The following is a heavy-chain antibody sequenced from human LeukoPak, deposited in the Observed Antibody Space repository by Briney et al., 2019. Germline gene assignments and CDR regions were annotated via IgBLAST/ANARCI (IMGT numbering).Heavy chain of an antibody. CDR2: IYYSGST. CDR3: ARGYYYDSSGYDY. V-gene: IGHV4-30-4*01. CDR1: GGSISSGDYY. J-gene: IGHJ4*02. D-gene: IGHD3-22*01. Sequence: SETLSLTCTVSGGSISSGDYYWSWIRQPPGKGLEWIGYIYYSGSTYYNPSLKSRVTISVDTSKNQFSLKLSSVTAADTAVYYCARGYYYDSSGYDYWGQGTLVTVSS.